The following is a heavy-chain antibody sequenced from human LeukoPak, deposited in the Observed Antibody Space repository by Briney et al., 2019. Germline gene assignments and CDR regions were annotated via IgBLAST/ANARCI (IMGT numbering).Heavy chain of an antibody. CDR3: ARSPSYSSGWPLFDY. CDR1: GYTFTGYY. Sequence: EASVKVSCKASGYTFTGYYMHWVRQAPGQGLEWMGWINPNSGGTNYAQKFQGRVTMTRDTSISTAYMELSRLRSDDTAVYYCARSPSYSSGWPLFDYWGQGTLVTVSS. D-gene: IGHD6-19*01. J-gene: IGHJ4*02. V-gene: IGHV1-2*02. CDR2: INPNSGGT.